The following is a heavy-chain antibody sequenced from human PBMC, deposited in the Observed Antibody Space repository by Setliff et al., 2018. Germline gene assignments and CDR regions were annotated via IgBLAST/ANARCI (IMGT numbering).Heavy chain of an antibody. Sequence: SETLSLTCTVSGGSIRSGSFYWSWIRQSAEKGLEWIGRVHASGSPNYNPSFKGRVTISLDTSTNQFSLNLNSVTAADTAVYYCARDRPAYSYGLDVWGQGTTVTVSS. CDR1: GGSIRSGSFY. CDR2: VHASGSP. J-gene: IGHJ6*02. D-gene: IGHD2-2*01. CDR3: ARDRPAYSYGLDV. V-gene: IGHV4-61*02.